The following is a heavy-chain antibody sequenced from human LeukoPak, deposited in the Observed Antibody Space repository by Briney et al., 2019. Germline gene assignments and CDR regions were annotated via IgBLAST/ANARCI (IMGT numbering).Heavy chain of an antibody. CDR3: VRGPSFYYYYYDMDV. CDR2: VDAHGGSR. Sequence: GGSLRLSCAASGFTFSTYAMHWVRQAPGKGLVWVSHVDAHGGSRTYADSVKGRFTISRDNDKKTMYLQMSSLRAEDTAVYYCVRGPSFYYYYYDMDVWGQGTTVTVSS. J-gene: IGHJ6*02. CDR1: GFTFSTYA. V-gene: IGHV3-74*01. D-gene: IGHD6-6*01.